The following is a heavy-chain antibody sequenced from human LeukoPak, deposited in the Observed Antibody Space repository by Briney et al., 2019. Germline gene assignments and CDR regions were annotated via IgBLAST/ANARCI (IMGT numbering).Heavy chain of an antibody. D-gene: IGHD2-2*01. CDR3: AKGGYCSSTSCPNWFDP. CDR1: GFTFDDYA. V-gene: IGHV3-9*01. CDR2: ISWNSGSI. J-gene: IGHJ5*02. Sequence: GGSLRLSCAASGFTFDDYAMHWVRQAPGKGLEWVSGISWNSGSIGYADSVKGRFTISRDNAKNSLCLQMNSLRAEDTALYYCAKGGYCSSTSCPNWFDPWGQGTLVTVSS.